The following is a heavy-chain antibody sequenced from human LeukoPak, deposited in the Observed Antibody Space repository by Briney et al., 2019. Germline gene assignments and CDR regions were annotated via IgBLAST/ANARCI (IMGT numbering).Heavy chain of an antibody. Sequence: SVKVSCKASGGTFSSYAISWVRQAPGQGLEWMGRIIPILGIANYAQKFQGRVTVTADKSTSTAYMELSSLRSEDTAVYYCASRKYYTSGTETGYYLDYWGQGTLVTVSS. CDR3: ASRKYYTSGTETGYYLDY. CDR2: IIPILGIA. J-gene: IGHJ4*02. CDR1: GGTFSSYA. V-gene: IGHV1-69*04. D-gene: IGHD3-10*01.